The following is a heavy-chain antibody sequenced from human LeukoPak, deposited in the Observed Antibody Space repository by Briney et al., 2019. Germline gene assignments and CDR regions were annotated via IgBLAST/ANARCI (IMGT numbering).Heavy chain of an antibody. CDR3: AKGLARFGYGALLDY. CDR1: GFTFSSYG. V-gene: IGHV3-30*18. J-gene: IGHJ4*02. Sequence: GRSLRLSCAASGFTFSSYGMHWVRQAPGKGLEWVAVISYDGSNKYYADSVRGRFTISRDNSKNTQYLQMNSLRSEDTAVYYCAKGLARFGYGALLDYWGQGTLVTVSS. CDR2: ISYDGSNK. D-gene: IGHD4/OR15-4a*01.